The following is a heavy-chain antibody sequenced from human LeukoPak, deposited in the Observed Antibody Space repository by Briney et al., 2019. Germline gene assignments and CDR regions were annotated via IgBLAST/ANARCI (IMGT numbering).Heavy chain of an antibody. V-gene: IGHV3-30-3*01. Sequence: GGSLRLSCAASGFTFSSYAMHWVRQAPGKGLEWVAVISYDGSNKYYADSVKGRFTISRDNSKNTLYLQMNSLRAEDTAVYYCARDLGYCSGGSCYPYYYYYYGMDVWGQGTTVTVSS. CDR3: ARDLGYCSGGSCYPYYYYYYGMDV. CDR1: GFTFSSYA. J-gene: IGHJ6*02. CDR2: ISYDGSNK. D-gene: IGHD2-15*01.